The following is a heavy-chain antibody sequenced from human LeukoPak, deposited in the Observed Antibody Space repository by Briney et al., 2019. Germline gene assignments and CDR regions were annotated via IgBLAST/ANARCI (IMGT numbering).Heavy chain of an antibody. J-gene: IGHJ3*02. D-gene: IGHD3-3*01. V-gene: IGHV4-39*07. Sequence: SETLSLTCTVSGGSISSSSYYWGWIRQPPGKGLEWIGSIYYSGSTYYNPSLKSRVTISVDTSKNQFSLKLSSVTAADTAVYYCARDRLGDFWSGYYMSDAFDIWGQGTMVTVSS. CDR3: ARDRLGDFWSGYYMSDAFDI. CDR2: IYYSGST. CDR1: GGSISSSSYY.